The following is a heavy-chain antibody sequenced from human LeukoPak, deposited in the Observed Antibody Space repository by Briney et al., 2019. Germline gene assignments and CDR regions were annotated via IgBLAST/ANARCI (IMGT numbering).Heavy chain of an antibody. D-gene: IGHD6-6*01. CDR3: ARTRPARDFDY. CDR2: IKQDGSEK. V-gene: IGHV3-7*01. Sequence: GGSLRLSCAASGFTVSSNYMSWVRQAPGKGLEWVANIKQDGSEKYYVDSVKGRFTISRDNAKNSLYLQMNSLRAEDTAVYYCARTRPARDFDYWGQGTLVTVSS. CDR1: GFTVSSNY. J-gene: IGHJ4*02.